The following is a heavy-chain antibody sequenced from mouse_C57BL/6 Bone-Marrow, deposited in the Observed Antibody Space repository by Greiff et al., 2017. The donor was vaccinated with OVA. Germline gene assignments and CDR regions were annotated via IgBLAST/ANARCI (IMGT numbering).Heavy chain of an antibody. V-gene: IGHV1-59*01. Sequence: QVHVKQPGAELVRPGTSVKLSCKASGYTFTSYWMHWVKQRPGQGLEWIGVIDPSDSYTNSNQKFKGKATLTVDTSSSTAYMQLSSLTSEDSAVYYCARWLLRGFAYWGQGTLVTVSA. CDR3: ARWLLRGFAY. J-gene: IGHJ3*01. CDR2: IDPSDSYT. CDR1: GYTFTSYW. D-gene: IGHD2-3*01.